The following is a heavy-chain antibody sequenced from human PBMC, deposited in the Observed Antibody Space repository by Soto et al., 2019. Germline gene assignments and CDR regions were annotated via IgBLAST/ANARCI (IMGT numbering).Heavy chain of an antibody. CDR1: GFTFSSYG. V-gene: IGHV3-30*18. CDR3: AKLRANTADTYYCYHGMDV. J-gene: IGHJ6*02. CDR2: ISYDGSNK. Sequence: QSGGSLRLSCAASGFTFSSYGMHWVRQAPGKGLEWVAVISYDGSNKYYADSVKGRFTISRDNSKNTLYLQMNSLRAEDTAVYYCAKLRANTADTYYCYHGMDVWRQQTTVTVSS. D-gene: IGHD5-18*01.